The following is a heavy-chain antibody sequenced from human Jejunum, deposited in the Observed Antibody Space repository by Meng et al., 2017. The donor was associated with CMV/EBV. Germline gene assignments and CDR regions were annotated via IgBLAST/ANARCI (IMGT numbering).Heavy chain of an antibody. D-gene: IGHD3-10*01. J-gene: IGHJ4*02. V-gene: IGHV4-59*11. CDR2: VSCSWST. Sequence: VSRGSITYHAWRWVRQSARKGLEWIGSVSCSWSTNYNPSLKSRVTISMDMSENQFSLKVTSVTPGDTAVYYCARWSGSGTYPFADYWGQGTLVTVSS. CDR3: ARWSGSGTYPFADY. CDR1: RGSITYHA.